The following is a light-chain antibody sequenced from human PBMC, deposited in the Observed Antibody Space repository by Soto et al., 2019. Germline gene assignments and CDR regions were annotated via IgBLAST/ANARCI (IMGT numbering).Light chain of an antibody. CDR3: QQSFT. V-gene: IGKV1-5*03. Sequence: DIHMTQSPSTLSVSVGDRVTITCRASQSISSWLAWYQQKPGKAPKLLIYKASSLESGVPSRFSGSGSGTEFTLTISSLQPDDFATYYCQQSFTFGPGTKVVIK. CDR1: QSISSW. CDR2: KAS. J-gene: IGKJ3*01.